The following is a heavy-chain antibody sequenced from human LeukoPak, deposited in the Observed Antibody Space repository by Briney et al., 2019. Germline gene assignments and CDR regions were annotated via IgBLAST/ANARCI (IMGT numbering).Heavy chain of an antibody. D-gene: IGHD5-24*01. CDR2: IYYSGST. CDR1: GGSISSGDYY. J-gene: IGHJ4*02. Sequence: SETPSLTCTVSGGSISSGDYYWSWIRQPPGNGLEWIGYIYYSGSTYYNPSLKSRVTISVDTSKNQFSLKLSSVTAADTAVYYCARVEMATITYWGQGTLVTVSS. CDR3: ARVEMATITY. V-gene: IGHV4-30-4*01.